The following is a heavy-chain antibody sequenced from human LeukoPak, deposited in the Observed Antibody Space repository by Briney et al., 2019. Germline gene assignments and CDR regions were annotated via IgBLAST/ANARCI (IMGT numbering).Heavy chain of an antibody. CDR1: GFTFSSYS. J-gene: IGHJ4*02. Sequence: GGSLRLSCAASGFTFSSYSMNWVRQAPGKGLEWVSAISGSGGSTYYADSVKGRFTISRDNSKNTLYLQMNSLRAEDTAVYYCAKLVEMATIFDYWGQGTLVTVSS. V-gene: IGHV3-23*01. CDR3: AKLVEMATIFDY. D-gene: IGHD5-24*01. CDR2: ISGSGGST.